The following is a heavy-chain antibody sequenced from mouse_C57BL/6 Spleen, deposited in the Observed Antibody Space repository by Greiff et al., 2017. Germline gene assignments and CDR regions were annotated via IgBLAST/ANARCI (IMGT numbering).Heavy chain of an antibody. CDR1: GFNINDYY. Sequence: EVQLVESGAELVKPGASVKLSCTASGFNINDYYMHWVKQRTEQGLEWIGRIDPEDGETKYAPKFQGKATITADTSSNTAYLQLSSLTSEDTAVYYCAVGLFYYGSSPWFACWGQVTLVTVSA. J-gene: IGHJ3*01. CDR2: IDPEDGET. CDR3: AVGLFYYGSSPWFAC. D-gene: IGHD1-1*01. V-gene: IGHV14-2*01.